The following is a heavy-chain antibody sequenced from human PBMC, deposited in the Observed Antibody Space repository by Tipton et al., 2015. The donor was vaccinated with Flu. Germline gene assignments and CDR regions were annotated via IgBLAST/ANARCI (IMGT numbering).Heavy chain of an antibody. V-gene: IGHV4-59*01. J-gene: IGHJ4*02. CDR3: ARGPRLQMATAYYFDY. CDR1: GGSISSYY. CDR2: IYYSGST. Sequence: LRLSCTVSGGSISSYYWSWIRQPPGKGLEWIGYIYYSGSTNYNPSLKSRVTISVDTSKNQFSLKLSSVTAADTAVYYCARGPRLQMATAYYFDYWGQGTLVTVSS. D-gene: IGHD5-24*01.